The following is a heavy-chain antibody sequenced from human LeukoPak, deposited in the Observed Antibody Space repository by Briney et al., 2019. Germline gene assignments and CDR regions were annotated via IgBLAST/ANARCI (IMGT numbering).Heavy chain of an antibody. CDR1: GFTLTDYY. CDR3: ARETEQWLVLFDY. CDR2: ISSSGDTI. J-gene: IGHJ4*02. D-gene: IGHD6-19*01. V-gene: IGHV3-11*04. Sequence: GGSLRLSCAASGFTLTDYYMSWIRQAPGKWLEWVPYISSSGDTIYYADSVKGRFTISRDNAKNSLYLQMNSLRAEDTAVYYCARETEQWLVLFDYWGQGTLVTVSS.